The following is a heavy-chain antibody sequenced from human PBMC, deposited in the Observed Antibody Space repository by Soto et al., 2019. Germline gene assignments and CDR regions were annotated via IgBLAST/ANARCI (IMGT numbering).Heavy chain of an antibody. D-gene: IGHD2-8*02. CDR3: AGDSPLYATGETYYWVFDC. CDR1: GFTFSNYW. V-gene: IGHV3-7*01. Sequence: EVQLVESGGGLVQPGGSLRLSCAASGFTFSNYWMSWVRQAPGKGLEWVADINEAGSATYFVDSLQGRFTIARDNTKNALYLKMNSLRAEDTAVDYCAGDSPLYATGETYYWVFDCWGQGTLVSVSS. J-gene: IGHJ4*02. CDR2: INEAGSAT.